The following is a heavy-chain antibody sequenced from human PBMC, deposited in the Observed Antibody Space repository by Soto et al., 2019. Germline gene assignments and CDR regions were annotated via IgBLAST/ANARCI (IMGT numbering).Heavy chain of an antibody. Sequence: PSETLSLTCTVSGGSISSYYWSWIRQPPGKGLEWIGYIYYSGSTNYNPSLKSRVTISVDTSENQFSLKLSSVTAADTAVYYCARAVYGSGSYYYYYYGMDVWGQGTTVTVSS. D-gene: IGHD3-10*01. V-gene: IGHV4-59*08. J-gene: IGHJ6*02. CDR3: ARAVYGSGSYYYYYYGMDV. CDR2: IYYSGST. CDR1: GGSISSYY.